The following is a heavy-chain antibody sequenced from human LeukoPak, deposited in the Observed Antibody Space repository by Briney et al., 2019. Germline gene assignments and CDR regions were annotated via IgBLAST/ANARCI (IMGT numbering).Heavy chain of an antibody. CDR1: GFTFRSYW. D-gene: IGHD4-17*01. J-gene: IGHJ6*03. CDR3: ARGDYGDYFYYMDV. Sequence: QPGGSLRLSCAASGFTFRSYWMHGVRQAPGKELVWVSRINSDESSTSYADSVKGRFTISRDNAKNTLYLQMNSLRAEDTAVYYCARGDYGDYFYYMDVWGKGTTVTVSS. V-gene: IGHV3-74*01. CDR2: INSDESST.